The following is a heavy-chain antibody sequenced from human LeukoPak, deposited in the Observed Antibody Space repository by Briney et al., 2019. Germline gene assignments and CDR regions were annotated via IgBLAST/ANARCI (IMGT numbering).Heavy chain of an antibody. CDR1: GGTFSGFA. CDR2: IIPILGIA. V-gene: IGHV1-69*04. J-gene: IGHJ3*02. Sequence: SVKVSCKASGGTFSGFAISWVRQAPGQGLEWMGRIIPILGIANYAQKFQGRVTITADKSTSTAYMELSSLRSEDTAVYYCARGHCSGGSCYSGVWAFDIWGQGTMVTVSS. D-gene: IGHD2-15*01. CDR3: ARGHCSGGSCYSGVWAFDI.